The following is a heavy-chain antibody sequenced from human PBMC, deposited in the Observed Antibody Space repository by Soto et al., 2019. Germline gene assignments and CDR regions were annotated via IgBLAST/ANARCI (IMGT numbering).Heavy chain of an antibody. J-gene: IGHJ4*02. Sequence: QVQLVESGGGVVQPGRSLRLSCVASGFTFSSYGMHWVRQAPGKGLEWVAIISYDGSNTYYADSVKCRFTISRDNSKNTMYLQMNTLSAEDTSVYYCAKEGGLSGSYYISSSYYFDYWGQGTLVTVSS. CDR3: AKEGGLSGSYYISSSYYFDY. CDR1: GFTFSSYG. CDR2: ISYDGSNT. V-gene: IGHV3-30*18. D-gene: IGHD1-26*01.